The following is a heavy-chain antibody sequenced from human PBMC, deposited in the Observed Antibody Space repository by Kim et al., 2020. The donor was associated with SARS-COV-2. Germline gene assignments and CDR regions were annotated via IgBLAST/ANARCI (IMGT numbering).Heavy chain of an antibody. V-gene: IGHV3-13*01. CDR3: ARDRQTPYGDYYREGGGMDV. D-gene: IGHD4-17*01. Sequence: GGSLRLSCAASGFTFSSYDMHWVRQATGKGLEWVSAIGTAGDTYYPGSVKGRFTISRENAKNSLYLQMNSLRAGDTAVYYCARDRQTPYGDYYREGGGMDVWGQGTTVTVSS. CDR1: GFTFSSYD. CDR2: IGTAGDT. J-gene: IGHJ6*02.